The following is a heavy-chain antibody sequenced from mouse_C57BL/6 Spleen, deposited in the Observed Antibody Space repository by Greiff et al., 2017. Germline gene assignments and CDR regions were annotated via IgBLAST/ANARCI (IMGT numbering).Heavy chain of an antibody. J-gene: IGHJ1*03. Sequence: EVNVVESGGGLVKPGGSLKLSCAASGFTFSDYGMHWVRQAPEKGLEWVAYISSGSSTIYYADTVKGRFTISRDNAKNTLFLQMTSLRSEDTAMYYCARNDGYYYWYFDVWGTGTTVTVSS. D-gene: IGHD2-3*01. CDR3: ARNDGYYYWYFDV. V-gene: IGHV5-17*01. CDR2: ISSGSSTI. CDR1: GFTFSDYG.